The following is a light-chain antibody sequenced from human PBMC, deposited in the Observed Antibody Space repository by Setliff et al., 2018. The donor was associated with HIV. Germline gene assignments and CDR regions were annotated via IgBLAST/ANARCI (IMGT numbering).Light chain of an antibody. Sequence: SYELTQPPSVSVAPGKTARITCGGNNIGSKSVHWYQQKPGQAPVLVIYYDSDRPSGIPERFSGSNSGNTATLTISRVEAGDEADYYCQVWDSSSDQYVFGTGTKV. J-gene: IGLJ1*01. CDR2: YDS. V-gene: IGLV3-21*04. CDR3: QVWDSSSDQYV. CDR1: NIGSKS.